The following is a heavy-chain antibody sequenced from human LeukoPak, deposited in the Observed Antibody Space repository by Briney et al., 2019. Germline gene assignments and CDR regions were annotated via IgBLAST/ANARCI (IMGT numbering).Heavy chain of an antibody. CDR1: GYTLTELS. J-gene: IGHJ4*02. Sequence: ASVKVSCKVSGYTLTELSMHWVRQAPGKGLEWMGGFDPEDGETIYAQKFQGRVTMTEDTSTDTAYMELSSLRSEDTAVYYCATPTRFSGSYPGRYYFDYWGQGTLVTVSS. V-gene: IGHV1-24*01. D-gene: IGHD1-26*01. CDR2: FDPEDGET. CDR3: ATPTRFSGSYPGRYYFDY.